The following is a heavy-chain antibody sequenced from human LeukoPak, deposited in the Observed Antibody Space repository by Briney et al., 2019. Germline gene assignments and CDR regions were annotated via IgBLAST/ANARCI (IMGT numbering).Heavy chain of an antibody. J-gene: IGHJ4*02. D-gene: IGHD3-16*01. Sequence: GGSLKLSCTASGFSFSSYGMHWVRLAPGRGLEWVAFIPRDGSYEKYADSVKGRFAISRDNSKSTLYLHMNSLRAEDTAVYYCANIPNSFGPDYWGQGSLVTVSS. CDR2: IPRDGSYE. CDR1: GFSFSSYG. CDR3: ANIPNSFGPDY. V-gene: IGHV3-30*02.